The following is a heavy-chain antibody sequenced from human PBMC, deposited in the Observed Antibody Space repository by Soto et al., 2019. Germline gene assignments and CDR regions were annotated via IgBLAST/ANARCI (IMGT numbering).Heavy chain of an antibody. CDR3: VTEKTIMYSGYDAFDI. CDR1: GFSISGYE. CDR2: MTSSRNLI. Sequence: EEQLVESGGGLVQPGGSLRLSCIASGFSISGYEMDWVRQAPGKGLEWVAHMTSSRNLIHYRDSVKGRFSISRDNAENALYLQMNRLRVDDTAVYYCVTEKTIMYSGYDAFDIWGQGTMVTVS. V-gene: IGHV3-48*03. D-gene: IGHD5-12*01. J-gene: IGHJ3*02.